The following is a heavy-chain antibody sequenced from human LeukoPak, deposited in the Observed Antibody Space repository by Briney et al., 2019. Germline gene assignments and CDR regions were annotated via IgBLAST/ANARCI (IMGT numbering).Heavy chain of an antibody. Sequence: SETLSLTCAVYGGSFSGYYWTWIRQPPGKGLEWIGEIKHDRSTNYNPSLKSRVTMSLDTCKNQFSLNLNFVTAADTAVYYCARGFSGVVASDWGQGTLVTVSS. D-gene: IGHD2-15*01. CDR2: IKHDRST. CDR3: ARGFSGVVASD. J-gene: IGHJ4*02. CDR1: GGSFSGYY. V-gene: IGHV4-34*01.